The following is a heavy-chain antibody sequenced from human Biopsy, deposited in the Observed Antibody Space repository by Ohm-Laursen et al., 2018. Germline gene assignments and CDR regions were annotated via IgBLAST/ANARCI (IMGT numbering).Heavy chain of an antibody. J-gene: IGHJ6*02. Sequence: VSSVKVSCKASGNTFATYHIHWVRQAPGQGLGWMGGISPSGATTSFSQKFQGRITMTRDTSTGTVYMDLNSLGSEDTAVYYCARAGVGSDGTDSYYYGMDVWGPGTTVTVSS. V-gene: IGHV1-46*01. CDR3: ARAGVGSDGTDSYYYGMDV. CDR2: ISPSGATT. CDR1: GNTFATYH. D-gene: IGHD5-24*01.